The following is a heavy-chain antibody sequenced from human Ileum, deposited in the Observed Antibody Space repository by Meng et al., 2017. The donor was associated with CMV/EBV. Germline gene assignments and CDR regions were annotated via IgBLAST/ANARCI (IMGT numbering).Heavy chain of an antibody. CDR1: GGEIRRKNEE. CDR2: LDESGNT. D-gene: IGHD2/OR15-2a*01. J-gene: IGHJ4*02. CDR3: ARHSDSFFYFDC. Sequence: TVSGGEIRRKNEEGGWIRQPAVKGRGCIGTLDESGNTYYNPSLKSRVTISVDTPKNQFALKVSAVTATDTAMWYCARHSDSFFYFDCWGQGTLVTVSS. V-gene: IGHV4-39*01.